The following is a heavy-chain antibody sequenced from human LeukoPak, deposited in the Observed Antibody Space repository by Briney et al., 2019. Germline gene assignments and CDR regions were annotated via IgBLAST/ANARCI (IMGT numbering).Heavy chain of an antibody. J-gene: IGHJ6*03. D-gene: IGHD3-3*01. V-gene: IGHV4-4*08. Sequence: PSETLSLTCSVSDGPVSGSYWTWIRQPPGKGLEWIGYISTSGSTNYNPSLKTRVFISLETSRNQFSLMLNSVTAADTAVYYCARLSASSYAFWSGTFKREYYYNYMDVWGKGTTVSVSS. CDR3: ARLSASSYAFWSGTFKREYYYNYMDV. CDR2: ISTSGST. CDR1: DGPVSGSY.